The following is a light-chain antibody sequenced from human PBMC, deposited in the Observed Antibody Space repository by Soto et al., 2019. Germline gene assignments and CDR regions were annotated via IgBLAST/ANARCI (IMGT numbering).Light chain of an antibody. CDR2: ATS. V-gene: IGKV1-39*01. J-gene: IGKJ5*01. CDR3: QQSFTTPS. Sequence: IHMTQSPSSLSASVGYRVNITCRASQTVSSYLNWYQQKPGTVPKLLIYATSNLQSGVPSRFSGRGFGTDFTLTISSLQPEAFATYYCQQSFTTPSFGQGTRLEIK. CDR1: QTVSSY.